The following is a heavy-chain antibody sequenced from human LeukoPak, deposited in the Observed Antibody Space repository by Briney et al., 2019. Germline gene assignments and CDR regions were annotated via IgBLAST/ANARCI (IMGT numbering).Heavy chain of an antibody. CDR3: ARVNCGGDCYSFFDY. V-gene: IGHV1-18*01. D-gene: IGHD2-21*02. CDR1: GYTFTSYG. CDR2: ISAYNGNA. J-gene: IGHJ4*02. Sequence: ASVKVSCKASGYTFTSYGISWVRQAPGQGLEWMGWISAYNGNANYAQKLQGRVTMTTDTSTSTAYMELRSLRSDDTAVYYCARVNCGGDCYSFFDYWGQGTLVTVSS.